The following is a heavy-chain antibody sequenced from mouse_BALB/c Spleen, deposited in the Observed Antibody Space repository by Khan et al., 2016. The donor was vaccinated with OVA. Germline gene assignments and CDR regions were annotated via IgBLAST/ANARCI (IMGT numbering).Heavy chain of an antibody. D-gene: IGHD2-10*01. CDR2: INTYTGEP. J-gene: IGHJ4*01. Sequence: QIQLVQSGPALKKPGETVKISCKASGYTFTNYGMNWVKQAPGKGLKWMGWINTYTGEPTYTDAFKGRFAFSLETSASTANLQINNLKSEDTATYFCARPPYFSYVMVYWGQGTSVTVSS. CDR1: GYTFTNYG. CDR3: ARPPYFSYVMVY. V-gene: IGHV9-3-1*01.